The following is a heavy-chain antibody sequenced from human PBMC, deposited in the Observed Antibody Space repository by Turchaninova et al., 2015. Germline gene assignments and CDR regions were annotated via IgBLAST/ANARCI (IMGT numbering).Heavy chain of an antibody. CDR3: ARGGTYFKGFEF. V-gene: IGHV6-1*01. CDR2: TYYRSRWYH. Sequence: QVQLQQSGPGLVKPSQTLSLTCAISGDSVSSSSAAWNWIRKSPSKGLEWLGGTYYRSRWYHDYELCGRSGMTIKSDTSENQFSRRLNSVTPEDTAVYYCARGGTYFKGFEFWGQGALVTVSS. CDR1: GDSVSSSSAA. J-gene: IGHJ4*02. D-gene: IGHD1-26*01.